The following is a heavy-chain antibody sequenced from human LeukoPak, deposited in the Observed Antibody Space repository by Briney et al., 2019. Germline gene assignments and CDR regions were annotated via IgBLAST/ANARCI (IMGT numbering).Heavy chain of an antibody. CDR2: ISYDGSNK. CDR3: ARDMYYDFWSGYYLTGY. Sequence: QPGGSLRLSCAASGFTFSSYAMHWVRQAPGKGLEWVAVISYDGSNKYYADSVKGRFTISRDNSKNTLYLQMNSLRAEDTAVYYCARDMYYDFWSGYYLTGYWGQGTLVTVSS. V-gene: IGHV3-30-3*01. CDR1: GFTFSSYA. D-gene: IGHD3-3*01. J-gene: IGHJ4*02.